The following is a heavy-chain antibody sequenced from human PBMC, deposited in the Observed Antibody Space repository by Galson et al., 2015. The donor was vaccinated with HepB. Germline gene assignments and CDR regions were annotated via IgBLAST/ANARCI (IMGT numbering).Heavy chain of an antibody. V-gene: IGHV6-1*01. Sequence: CAISGDSVSSHGAGWNWIRQSPSRGLGWLGRTYYRSKWYNDYAVSVRSRISIDPDTSKNLFSLHLNSVTPEDTAVYYCARDPSWNNQNWFDPWGQGTLVIVSS. CDR3: ARDPSWNNQNWFDP. D-gene: IGHD1/OR15-1a*01. CDR1: GDSVSSHGAG. CDR2: TYYRSKWYN. J-gene: IGHJ5*02.